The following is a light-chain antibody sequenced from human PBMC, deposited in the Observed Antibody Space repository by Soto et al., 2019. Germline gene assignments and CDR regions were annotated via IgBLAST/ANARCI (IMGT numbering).Light chain of an antibody. CDR3: QAWDSSTVV. CDR1: KLGDKY. V-gene: IGLV3-1*01. CDR2: QDS. J-gene: IGLJ2*01. Sequence: SSELTQPPSVSVSPGQTASITCSGDKLGDKYACWYQQKPGQSPVLVIYQDSKLPSGIPERFSGSNSGNTATLTISGTQAMDEADYYCQAWDSSTVVFGGGTKLTVL.